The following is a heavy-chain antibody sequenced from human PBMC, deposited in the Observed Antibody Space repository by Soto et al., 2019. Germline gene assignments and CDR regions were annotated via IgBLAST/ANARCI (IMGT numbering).Heavy chain of an antibody. CDR2: ISAYNGNT. V-gene: IGHV1-18*01. CDR1: GYTFTSYG. CDR3: ASGYVVVVGGNYYYYGMDV. D-gene: IGHD2-15*01. Sequence: ASVKVSCKASGYTFTSYGISWVRQAPGQGLEWMGWISAYNGNTNYAQKLQGRVTITTNTSTSTAYMELRSLRSDDTDVYYCASGYVVVVGGNYYYYGMDVWGQGTTVTVSS. J-gene: IGHJ6*02.